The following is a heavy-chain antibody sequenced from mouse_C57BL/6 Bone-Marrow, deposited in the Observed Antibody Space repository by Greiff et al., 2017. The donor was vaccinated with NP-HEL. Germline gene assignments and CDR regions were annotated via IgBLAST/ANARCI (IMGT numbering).Heavy chain of an antibody. CDR2: INYDGSST. J-gene: IGHJ3*01. CDR1: GFTFSDYY. V-gene: IGHV5-16*01. Sequence: EVKLMESEGGLVQPGSSMKLSCTASGFTFSDYYMAWVRQVPEKGLEWVANINYDGSSTYYLDSLKSRFIISRDNAKNILYLQMSSLKSEDTATYYCARGGYDYDGGFAYWGQGTLVTVSA. D-gene: IGHD2-4*01. CDR3: ARGGYDYDGGFAY.